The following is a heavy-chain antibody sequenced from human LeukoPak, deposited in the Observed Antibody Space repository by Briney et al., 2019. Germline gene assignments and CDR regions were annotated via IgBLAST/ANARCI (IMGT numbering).Heavy chain of an antibody. J-gene: IGHJ6*04. V-gene: IGHV4-39*01. CDR2: IYYSGST. CDR3: ARHGGSARYVYV. CDR1: GGSISSSSYY. Sequence: SETLSLTCTVSGGSISSSSYYWGWIRQPPGRGLEWIGSIYYSGSTYYNPSLKSRVTISVDTSKNQFSLKLSSVTAADTAVYYCARHGGSARYVYVWGKGPMVVFSS. D-gene: IGHD2-15*01.